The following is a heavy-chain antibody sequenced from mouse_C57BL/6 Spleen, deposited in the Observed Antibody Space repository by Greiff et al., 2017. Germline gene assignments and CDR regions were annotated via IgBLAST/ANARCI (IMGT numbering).Heavy chain of an antibody. V-gene: IGHV5-4*01. J-gene: IGHJ2*01. Sequence: EVKLMESGGGLVKPGGSLKLSCAVSGFTFSSYAMSWVRQTPEKRLEWVATISDGGSYTYYPDNVKGRFTISRDNAKNNLYLQMSHLKSEDTAMYYCARDSDGNGVDYWGQGTTLTVSS. CDR2: ISDGGSYT. D-gene: IGHD2-1*01. CDR1: GFTFSSYA. CDR3: ARDSDGNGVDY.